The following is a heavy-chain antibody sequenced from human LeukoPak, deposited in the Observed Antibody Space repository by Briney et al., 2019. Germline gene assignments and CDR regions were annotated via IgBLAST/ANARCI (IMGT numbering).Heavy chain of an antibody. CDR3: ARVLTVYTMVRGVYYYYGMDV. V-gene: IGHV4-39*07. CDR2: INHSGST. Sequence: PSETLSLTCTVSGGSISSSSYYWGWIRQPPGKGLEWIGEINHSGSTNYNPSLKSRVTISVDTSKNQFSLKLSSVTAADTAVYYCARVLTVYTMVRGVYYYYGMDVWGQGTTVTVSS. J-gene: IGHJ6*02. D-gene: IGHD3-10*01. CDR1: GGSISSSSYY.